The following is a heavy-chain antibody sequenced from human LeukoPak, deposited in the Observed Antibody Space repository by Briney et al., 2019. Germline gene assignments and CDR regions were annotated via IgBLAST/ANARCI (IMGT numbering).Heavy chain of an antibody. CDR1: GYSFTTYW. Sequence: PGESLKISCKASGYSFTTYWIGWVRQVPGKGLEWVGIIYPADSTAKYSPSFQGQVTISVDKSISTAYLQWSRLEASDTAVFYCARHPNSGYTGYESDYWGQGTLVTVSS. D-gene: IGHD5-12*01. CDR2: IYPADSTA. CDR3: ARHPNSGYTGYESDY. J-gene: IGHJ4*02. V-gene: IGHV5-51*01.